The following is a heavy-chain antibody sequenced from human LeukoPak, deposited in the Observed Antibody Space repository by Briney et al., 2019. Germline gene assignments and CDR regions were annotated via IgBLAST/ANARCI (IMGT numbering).Heavy chain of an antibody. D-gene: IGHD6-6*01. V-gene: IGHV3-33*01. CDR3: ARDVNLRQLVD. Sequence: SGRSLRLSCAASGFTFSSYGMHWVRQAPGKGLEWVAVIWYDGSNKYYADSVKGRFTISRDNSMGTLFLQMNSLRSDDTAVYFCARDVNLRQLVDWGQGTLVIVSS. J-gene: IGHJ4*02. CDR1: GFTFSSYG. CDR2: IWYDGSNK.